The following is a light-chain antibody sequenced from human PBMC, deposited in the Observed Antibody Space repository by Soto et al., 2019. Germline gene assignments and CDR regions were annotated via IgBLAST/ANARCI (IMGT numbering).Light chain of an antibody. CDR1: SSNIGSNY. Sequence: QSVLTQPPSASGTPGQRVTISCSGSSSNIGSNYVYWYQQRPGTAPKRLIYRNNQRPSGVPDRFSGSKSGTSASLAISGLRSEDEADYYCAAWDDSLSGVVFCGGTKLTVL. CDR3: AAWDDSLSGVV. J-gene: IGLJ3*02. V-gene: IGLV1-47*01. CDR2: RNN.